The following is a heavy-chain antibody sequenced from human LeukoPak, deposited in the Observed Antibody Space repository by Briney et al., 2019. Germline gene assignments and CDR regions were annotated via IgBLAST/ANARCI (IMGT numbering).Heavy chain of an antibody. Sequence: GGSLRLSCAASGFTFSSYAMSWVRQAPGKGLEWVSAISGSGGSTYYADSVKGRFTISRDNSKNTLYLQMNSLRAEDTAVYYCAKKAKFLEWLLYYYYGMDVWGQGTTVTVSS. CDR3: AKKAKFLEWLLYYYYGMDV. D-gene: IGHD3-3*01. J-gene: IGHJ6*02. CDR2: ISGSGGST. CDR1: GFTFSSYA. V-gene: IGHV3-23*01.